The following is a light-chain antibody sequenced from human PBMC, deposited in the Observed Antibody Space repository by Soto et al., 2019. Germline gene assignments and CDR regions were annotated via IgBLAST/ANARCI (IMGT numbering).Light chain of an antibody. J-gene: IGLJ7*01. CDR3: SSYTSSSTWV. CDR1: SSDVGSYDY. CDR2: EVS. Sequence: QSALIQPPSVSGSLGRSVIISCTGTSSDVGSYDYVSWYQQHPGKAPKLMIYEVSNRPSGVSNRFSGSKSGNTASLTISGLQAEDEADYYCSSYTSSSTWVFGGGTQLTVL. V-gene: IGLV2-14*01.